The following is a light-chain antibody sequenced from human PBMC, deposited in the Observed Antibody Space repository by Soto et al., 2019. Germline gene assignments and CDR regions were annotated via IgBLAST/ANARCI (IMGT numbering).Light chain of an antibody. V-gene: IGKV1-5*01. CDR3: QQYNSYPLT. J-gene: IGKJ4*01. Sequence: DIQMTQSPSTLSASVGDRVTITCRASQSVSSWVAWYQQKPGKAPKLLIYDASNLESGVPSRFSGSGSGTGFTLTISSLQPDDLATYYCQQYNSYPLTFGGGTKVDIK. CDR1: QSVSSW. CDR2: DAS.